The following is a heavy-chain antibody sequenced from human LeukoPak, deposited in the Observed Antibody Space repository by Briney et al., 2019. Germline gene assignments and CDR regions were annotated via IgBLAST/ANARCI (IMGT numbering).Heavy chain of an antibody. Sequence: ASVKVSCKSSGYTFTDFYIHWVRQAPGPGLEWMGWINPNNGDTNYAKKFHGRVTMTRDTTISTAYMGLSRLPPDDTAINYCASGYGDYVSRFDSWGQGTPVTASS. CDR1: GYTFTDFY. CDR3: ASGYGDYVSRFDS. J-gene: IGHJ4*02. D-gene: IGHD4-17*01. CDR2: INPNNGDT. V-gene: IGHV1-2*02.